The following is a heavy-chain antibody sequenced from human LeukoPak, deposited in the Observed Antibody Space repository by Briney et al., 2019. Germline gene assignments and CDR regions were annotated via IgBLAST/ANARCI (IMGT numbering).Heavy chain of an antibody. V-gene: IGHV3-23*01. CDR1: GFTFSSYW. CDR3: MKLPTMIIVIDTDFEY. CDR2: ISGSGGST. D-gene: IGHD2-21*01. J-gene: IGHJ4*02. Sequence: GGSLRLSCAASGFTFSSYWMSWVRQAPGKGLEWVSAISGSGGSTYYADSVKGRFTISRDNSKNTLHLQMNNVRAEDTALYYCMKLPTMIIVIDTDFEYWGQGAQVTVSS.